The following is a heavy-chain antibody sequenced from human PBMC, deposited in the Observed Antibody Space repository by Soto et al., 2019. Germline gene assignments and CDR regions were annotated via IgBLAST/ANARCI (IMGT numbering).Heavy chain of an antibody. V-gene: IGHV1-2*07. J-gene: IGHJ5*02. CDR1: GYTFTDYY. CDR2: INPNSGGA. Sequence: ASVNVCCKASGYTFTDYYIHWVRQAPGQGLEWMGWINPNSGGANYAHKFQDRVTMTRDTSISTAYMELSRLRSDDTAGYYCARDPGLRYSLGAFDPWGQGTLGTVSS. CDR3: ARDPGLRYSLGAFDP. D-gene: IGHD3-16*02.